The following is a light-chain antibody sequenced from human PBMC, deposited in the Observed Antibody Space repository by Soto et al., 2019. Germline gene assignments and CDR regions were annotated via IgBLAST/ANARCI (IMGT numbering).Light chain of an antibody. CDR2: RNN. Sequence: QSVLTQPPSASGTPGQRVTISCSGSISNIGSNFIYWYQQFPGTAPKLLIFRNNERPSGVPDRFSGSKSGNSASLAISGLRSEDEADYHCAAWDDSLSGVVFGGGTKLPS. CDR3: AAWDDSLSGVV. CDR1: ISNIGSNF. V-gene: IGLV1-47*01. J-gene: IGLJ2*01.